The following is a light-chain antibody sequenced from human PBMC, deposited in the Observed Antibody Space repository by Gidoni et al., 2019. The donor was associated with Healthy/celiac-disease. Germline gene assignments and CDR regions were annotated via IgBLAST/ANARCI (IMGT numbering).Light chain of an antibody. Sequence: EIVLTQSPATLSLSPGDRATLSCRASQSVSSYLAWYQQKPGQAPRLLIYDASNRATGIPARCSGSGSGTDFTLTISSLEPEDFAVYYCQQRSNWPRTFGQGTKVEIK. CDR2: DAS. CDR1: QSVSSY. CDR3: QQRSNWPRT. J-gene: IGKJ1*01. V-gene: IGKV3-11*01.